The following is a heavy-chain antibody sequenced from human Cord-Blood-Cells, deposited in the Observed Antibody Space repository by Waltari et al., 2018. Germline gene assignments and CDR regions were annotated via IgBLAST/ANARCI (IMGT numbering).Heavy chain of an antibody. J-gene: IGHJ4*02. CDR2: VIPSFGTA. V-gene: IGHV1-69*01. CDR3: ARALDDSSGYVLYSMDY. CDR1: GGTLSSYA. Sequence: QVQLVQSGAEVKKPGSSVKVSCTASGGTLSSYAISWVRQAPGQGLEWMGGVIPSFGTANYSQKCQGRVTMTADESTSTAYMELSSLRSEDTAVYYCARALDDSSGYVLYSMDYWGQGTLVTVSS. D-gene: IGHD3-22*01.